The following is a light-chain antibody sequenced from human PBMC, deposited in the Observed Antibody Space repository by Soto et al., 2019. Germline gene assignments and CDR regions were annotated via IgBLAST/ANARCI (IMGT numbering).Light chain of an antibody. J-gene: IGLJ2*01. CDR3: GTWDSSLSAQVV. CDR2: DNN. V-gene: IGLV1-51*01. Sequence: QSVLTQPPSVSAAPGQKVTISCSGSSSNIGNNYVSWYQQLPGTAPKLLIYDNNKRPSGIPDRFSGSKSGTSATLGITGLQTGDEADYYCGTWDSSLSAQVVFGGGTQLTV. CDR1: SSNIGNNY.